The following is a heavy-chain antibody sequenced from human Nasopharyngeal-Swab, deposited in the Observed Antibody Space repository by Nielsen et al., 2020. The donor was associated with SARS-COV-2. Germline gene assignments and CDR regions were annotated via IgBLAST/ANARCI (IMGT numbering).Heavy chain of an antibody. D-gene: IGHD1-26*01. CDR2: IYYSGST. Sequence: SETLSLTCTVSGGSISSYYWSWIRQPPGKGLEWIGYIYYSGSTNYNPSLKSRVTISVDTSKNQFSLKLSSVTATDTAVYYCARGGAFFDYWGQGTLVTVSS. CDR3: ARGGAFFDY. V-gene: IGHV4-59*01. CDR1: GGSISSYY. J-gene: IGHJ4*02.